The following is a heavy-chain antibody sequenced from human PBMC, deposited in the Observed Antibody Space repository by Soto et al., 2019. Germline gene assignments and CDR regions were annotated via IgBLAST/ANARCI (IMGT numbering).Heavy chain of an antibody. D-gene: IGHD2-15*01. J-gene: IGHJ4*02. CDR3: AKGQCSGGSCYSPVDY. CDR1: GFTFSNYA. Sequence: EVQLLESGGGLVQPGGSLRLSCAASGFTFSNYAMSWVRQAPGKGLEWVSTITGGGDSTYFADSVKGRFAISRDNSKNTLYLQMNSLRAEDTAIYYCAKGQCSGGSCYSPVDYWGQGTLVTVSS. CDR2: ITGGGDST. V-gene: IGHV3-23*01.